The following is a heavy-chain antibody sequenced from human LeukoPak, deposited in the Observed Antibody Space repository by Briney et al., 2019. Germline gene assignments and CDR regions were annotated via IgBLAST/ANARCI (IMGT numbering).Heavy chain of an antibody. CDR2: ISYDGSNK. V-gene: IGHV3-30-3*01. J-gene: IGHJ4*02. D-gene: IGHD6-19*01. Sequence: GGSLRLSCAASGFTFSSYAMHWVRQAPGKGLEGVAVISYDGSNKYYADSVKGRFTISRDNSKNTLYLQMNSLRAEDTAVYYCARSYSSGWYDLYHFDYWGQGTLVTVSS. CDR3: ARSYSSGWYDLYHFDY. CDR1: GFTFSSYA.